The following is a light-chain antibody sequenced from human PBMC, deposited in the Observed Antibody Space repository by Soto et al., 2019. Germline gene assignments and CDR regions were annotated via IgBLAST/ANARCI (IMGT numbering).Light chain of an antibody. Sequence: QSMLTQSPSPSGTPGQRVTISCAGSISNIGSNYVYWYQQFPGTAPKLLIYRNNQRPSGVPDRISGSKSGTSASLAIIGLRPEDEADYYCATWDERLSGWVFGGGTKVTVL. CDR3: ATWDERLSGWV. CDR2: RNN. J-gene: IGLJ3*02. CDR1: ISNIGSNY. V-gene: IGLV1-47*01.